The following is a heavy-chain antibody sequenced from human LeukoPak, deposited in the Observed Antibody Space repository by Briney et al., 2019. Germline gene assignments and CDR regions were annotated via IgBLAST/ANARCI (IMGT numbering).Heavy chain of an antibody. CDR3: ARSYCGGGSCGAFDI. D-gene: IGHD2-15*01. Sequence: SETLTLTCTVSGGSISSYYWSWVRQPPGKGLEWIGYIYYSGNTNYNPSLKSRVTISVDTSKNQFSLRLSSVTAADTAVYYCARSYCGGGSCGAFDIWGQGTMVSAS. V-gene: IGHV4-59*01. CDR1: GGSISSYY. J-gene: IGHJ3*02. CDR2: IYYSGNT.